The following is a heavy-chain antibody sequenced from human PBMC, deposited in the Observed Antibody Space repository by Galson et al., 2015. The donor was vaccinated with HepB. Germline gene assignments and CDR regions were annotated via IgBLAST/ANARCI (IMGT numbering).Heavy chain of an antibody. D-gene: IGHD3-3*01. V-gene: IGHV2-70*01. CDR1: GFSLSTSGMC. J-gene: IGHJ3*02. CDR3: ARILSGGVDAFDI. CDR2: IDWDDDK. Sequence: PALVKPTQTLTPTCTFSGFSLSTSGMCVSWIRQPPGKALEWLALIDWDDDKYYSTSLKTRLTISKDTSKNQVVLTMTNMDPVDTATYYCARILSGGVDAFDIWGQGTMVTVSS.